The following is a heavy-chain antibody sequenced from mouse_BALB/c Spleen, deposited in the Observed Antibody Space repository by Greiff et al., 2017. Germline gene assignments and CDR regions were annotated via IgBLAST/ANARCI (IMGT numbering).Heavy chain of an antibody. J-gene: IGHJ4*01. CDR3: ARSKYGNWDYYAMDY. CDR1: GFTFSSFG. D-gene: IGHD2-10*02. V-gene: IGHV5-17*02. CDR2: ISSGSSTI. Sequence: EVQLVESGGGLVQPGGSRKLSCAASGFTFSSFGMHWVRQAPEKGLEWVAYISSGSSTIYYADTVKGRFTITRDNPKNTLFLQMTSLRSEDTAMYYCARSKYGNWDYYAMDYWGQGTSVTVSS.